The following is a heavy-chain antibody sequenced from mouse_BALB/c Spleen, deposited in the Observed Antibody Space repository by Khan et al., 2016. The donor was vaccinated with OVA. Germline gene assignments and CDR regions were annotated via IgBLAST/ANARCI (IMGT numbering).Heavy chain of an antibody. CDR3: ARDGSRYNYAMDY. D-gene: IGHD2-3*01. J-gene: IGHJ4*01. CDR1: GYSITSDYA. V-gene: IGHV3-2*02. CDR2: ISSSGST. Sequence: EVQLQESGPGLVKPSQSLSLTCTVTGYSITSDYAWNWIRQFPGNKLEWMGYISSSGSTNYNPALKSRISITRDTSKNQFFLQLTSVTTEDTATYYCARDGSRYNYAMDYWGQGTSVTGSS.